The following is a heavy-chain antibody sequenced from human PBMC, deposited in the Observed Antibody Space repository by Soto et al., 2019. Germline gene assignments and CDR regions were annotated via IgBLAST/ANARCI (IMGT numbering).Heavy chain of an antibody. D-gene: IGHD1-20*01. CDR1: GFKCRDYG. Sequence: GRLIRHSCAALGFKCRDYGMNRVRQATGKGLEWVSDISGSGGSIYYADSVKGRFTISRDNAKNTLYLQMNSLRAEDTAVYYCSNDGRITGFRDAFDIRGEGTMVTVSS. CDR2: ISGSGGSI. CDR3: SNDGRITGFRDAFDI. J-gene: IGHJ3*02. V-gene: IGHV3-23*01.